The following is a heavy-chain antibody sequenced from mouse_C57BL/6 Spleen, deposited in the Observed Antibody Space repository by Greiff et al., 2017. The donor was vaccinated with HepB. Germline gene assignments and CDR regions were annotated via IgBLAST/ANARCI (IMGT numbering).Heavy chain of an antibody. CDR1: GYTFTDYE. J-gene: IGHJ2*01. D-gene: IGHD1-1*01. V-gene: IGHV1-15*01. CDR2: IDPETGGT. CDR3: TRDTTVVAGFDY. Sequence: VHLVESGAELVRPGASVTLSCKASGYTFTDYEMHWVKQTPVHGLEWIGAIDPETGGTAYNQKFKGKAILTADKSSSTAYMELRSLTSEDSAVYYCTRDTTVVAGFDYWGQGTTLTVSS.